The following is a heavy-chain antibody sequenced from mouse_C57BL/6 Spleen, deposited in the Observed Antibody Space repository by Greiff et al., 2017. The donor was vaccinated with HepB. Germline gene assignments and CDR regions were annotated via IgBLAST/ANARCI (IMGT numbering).Heavy chain of an antibody. D-gene: IGHD1-1*01. CDR3: ATVYYGSSPYAMDY. CDR1: GFNIKDYY. J-gene: IGHJ4*01. CDR2: IDPEDGET. Sequence: EVKVVESGAELVKPGASVKLSCTASGFNIKDYYMHWVKQRTEQGLEWIGRIDPEDGETKYAPKFQGKATITADTSSNTAYLQLSSLTSEDTAVYYCATVYYGSSPYAMDYWGQGTSVTVSS. V-gene: IGHV14-2*01.